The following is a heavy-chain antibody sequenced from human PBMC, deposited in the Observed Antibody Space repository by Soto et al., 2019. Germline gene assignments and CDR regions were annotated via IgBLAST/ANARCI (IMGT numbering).Heavy chain of an antibody. CDR3: ARANYDILTGRGFDP. Sequence: ASVKVSCKASGYTFTSYDINWARQATGQGLEWMGWMNPNSGNTGYAQKFQGRVTMTRNTSISTAYMELSSLRSEDTAVYYCARANYDILTGRGFDPWGQGTLVTVSS. D-gene: IGHD3-9*01. CDR1: GYTFTSYD. CDR2: MNPNSGNT. V-gene: IGHV1-8*01. J-gene: IGHJ5*02.